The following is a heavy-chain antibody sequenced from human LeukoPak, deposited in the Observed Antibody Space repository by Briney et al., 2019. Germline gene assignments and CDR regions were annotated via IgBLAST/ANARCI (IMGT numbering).Heavy chain of an antibody. CDR2: IYFSGTT. CDR3: ARRRAEGGSNGHYNWFDP. V-gene: IGHV4-59*08. Sequence: PSETLSLTCTVSGDSLNAYYWGWIRQPPGKGLEWIGYIYFSGTTKYNPSLESRVTISVDTSKNQFSLKLSSVTAADTAVYYCARRRAEGGSNGHYNWFDPWGQGILVTVSS. J-gene: IGHJ5*02. CDR1: GDSLNAYY. D-gene: IGHD6-13*01.